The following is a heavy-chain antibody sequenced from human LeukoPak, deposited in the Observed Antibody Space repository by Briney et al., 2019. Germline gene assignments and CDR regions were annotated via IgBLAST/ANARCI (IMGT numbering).Heavy chain of an antibody. Sequence: SETLSLTCAVYGGSFSGYYWSWIRQPPGKGLEWIGEINHSGSTNYNPSLKSRVTISVDTSKNQFSLKLSSVAAADTAVYYCARGEYSSSWDGGVWFDPWGQGTLVTVSS. J-gene: IGHJ5*02. D-gene: IGHD6-13*01. CDR3: ARGEYSSSWDGGVWFDP. V-gene: IGHV4-34*01. CDR2: INHSGST. CDR1: GGSFSGYY.